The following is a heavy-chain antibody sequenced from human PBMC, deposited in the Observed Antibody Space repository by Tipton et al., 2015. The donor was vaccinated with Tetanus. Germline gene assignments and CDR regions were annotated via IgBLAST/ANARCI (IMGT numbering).Heavy chain of an antibody. Sequence: LRLSCTVSGVSVRSYYWSWIRQSPDKGLEWLGDVIYDGTSYYNPSLNSRGTITLDTSKNQFSLRLTSVSAADTAVYYCARQDTLNYYYVGYFHDWGQGTLVTVSS. V-gene: IGHV4-34*12. J-gene: IGHJ1*01. D-gene: IGHD3-22*01. CDR1: GVSVRSYY. CDR3: ARQDTLNYYYVGYFHD. CDR2: VIYDGTS.